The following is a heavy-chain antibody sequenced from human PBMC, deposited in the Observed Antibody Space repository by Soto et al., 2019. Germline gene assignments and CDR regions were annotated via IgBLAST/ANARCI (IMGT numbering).Heavy chain of an antibody. CDR2: ISSSSAII. D-gene: IGHD2-15*01. CDR3: ASWDISNP. V-gene: IGHV3-48*04. Sequence: ASGFRFGLFGRHCLRQAPGKGLEWITYISSSSAIIVYVDSVKGRFTVSRDNAKNSLYLQMNSLRAEDTAVYFCASWDISNPRGQGILVTV. J-gene: IGHJ5*02. CDR1: GFRFGLFG.